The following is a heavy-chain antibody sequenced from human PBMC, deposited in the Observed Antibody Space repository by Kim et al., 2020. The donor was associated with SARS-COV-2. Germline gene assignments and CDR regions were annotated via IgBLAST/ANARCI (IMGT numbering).Heavy chain of an antibody. CDR1: GITVRSNY. CDR2: IHAGGDT. V-gene: IGHV3-53*01. D-gene: IGHD4-17*01. Sequence: GGSLRLSCAVSGITVRSNYMSWVRQAPGKGLEWLSIIHAGGDTYYADSVKGRFTISRDNSKNTVYLQMNSLSAEDTAIYYCARDPGYGDPTDYWGQGTLVTVSS. CDR3: ARDPGYGDPTDY. J-gene: IGHJ4*02.